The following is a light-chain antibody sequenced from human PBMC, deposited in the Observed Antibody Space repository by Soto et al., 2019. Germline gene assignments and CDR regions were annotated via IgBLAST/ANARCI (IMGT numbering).Light chain of an antibody. Sequence: QSVLTQPPSVSGAPGQRVTISCTRSSSNIGAGYDVHWYQQLPGTAPKLLIYGNSNRPSGVPDRFSGSKSGTSASLAIPGLQAEDEADYYCQSYDSSLSAWVFGGGTKLTVL. CDR2: GNS. CDR1: SSNIGAGYD. CDR3: QSYDSSLSAWV. J-gene: IGLJ3*02. V-gene: IGLV1-40*01.